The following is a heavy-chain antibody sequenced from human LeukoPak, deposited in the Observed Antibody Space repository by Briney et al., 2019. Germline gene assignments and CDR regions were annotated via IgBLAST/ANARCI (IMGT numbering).Heavy chain of an antibody. CDR2: TYSTGST. CDR3: ARGLAYTNWFDP. D-gene: IGHD3-16*01. Sequence: SETLTLSCTVSGGTIGSGANHWDRLPPPAGLELEWIGRTYSTGSTDYDSSLKTRVIISVDTSENQFSLKLNSVTAADTAIYYCARGLAYTNWFDPWGQGILVTVSS. CDR1: GGTIGSGANH. J-gene: IGHJ5*02. V-gene: IGHV4-61*02.